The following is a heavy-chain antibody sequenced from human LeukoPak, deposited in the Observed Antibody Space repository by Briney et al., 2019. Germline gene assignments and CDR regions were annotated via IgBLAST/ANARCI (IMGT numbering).Heavy chain of an antibody. CDR3: AKDRGGMET. CDR1: GFTFSSYA. CDR2: ITYDGSNT. J-gene: IGHJ5*02. Sequence: QPGGSLRLSCAASGFTFSSYAIHWVRQAPGNGLEWVAVITYDGSNTYYADSVKGRFTISRDNSKNTLYLQMTSLRAEDTAVYYCAKDRGGMETWGQGTLVTVSS. D-gene: IGHD1-1*01. V-gene: IGHV3-30*18.